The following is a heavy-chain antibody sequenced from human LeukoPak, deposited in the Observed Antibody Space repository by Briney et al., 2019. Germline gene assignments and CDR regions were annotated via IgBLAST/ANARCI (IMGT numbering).Heavy chain of an antibody. Sequence: KPSETLSLTCAVYGGSFSGYYWSWIRQPPGKGLEWIGYIYYSGSTNYNPSLKSRVTISVDTSKNQFSLKLSSVTAADTAVYYCARGYSRPDYWGQGTLVTVSS. CDR1: GGSFSGYY. D-gene: IGHD6-13*01. J-gene: IGHJ4*02. CDR3: ARGYSRPDY. V-gene: IGHV4-59*01. CDR2: IYYSGST.